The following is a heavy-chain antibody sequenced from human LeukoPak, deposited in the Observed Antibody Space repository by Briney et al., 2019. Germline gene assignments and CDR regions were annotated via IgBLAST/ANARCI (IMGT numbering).Heavy chain of an antibody. Sequence: GGSLRLSCAASGFTFSSYAMHWVRQAPGKGLEWAAVISYDGSNKYYADSVKGRFTISRDNSKNTLYLQMNSLRAEDTAVYYCARSLMGEGFDYWGQGTLVTVSS. D-gene: IGHD3-10*01. CDR3: ARSLMGEGFDY. J-gene: IGHJ4*02. CDR1: GFTFSSYA. CDR2: ISYDGSNK. V-gene: IGHV3-30*04.